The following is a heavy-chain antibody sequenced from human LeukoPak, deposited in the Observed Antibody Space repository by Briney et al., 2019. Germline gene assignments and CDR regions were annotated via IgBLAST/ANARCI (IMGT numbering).Heavy chain of an antibody. CDR2: ISSSGGST. CDR3: AKAGYCSSTSCYRNHGMDV. J-gene: IGHJ6*02. V-gene: IGHV3-23*01. Sequence: GGSLRLSCAASGFTFSNYVMSWVRQAPGKGLEWVSAISSSGGSTYYADSVKGRFTISRDNSKNTLYLQMNSLRAEDTAVYYCAKAGYCSSTSCYRNHGMDVWGQGTTVTVSS. CDR1: GFTFSNYV. D-gene: IGHD2-2*02.